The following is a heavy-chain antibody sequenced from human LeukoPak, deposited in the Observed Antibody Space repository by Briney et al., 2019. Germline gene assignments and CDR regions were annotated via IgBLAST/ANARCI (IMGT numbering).Heavy chain of an antibody. CDR1: GGSISSYY. V-gene: IGHV4-34*01. Sequence: SETRSLTCTVSGGSISSYYWSWIRQPPGKGLEWIGEINHSGSTNYNPSLKSRVTISVDTSKNQFSLKLSSVTAADTAVYYCARDSGSYFDAFDIWGQGTMVTVSS. J-gene: IGHJ3*02. D-gene: IGHD1-26*01. CDR3: ARDSGSYFDAFDI. CDR2: INHSGST.